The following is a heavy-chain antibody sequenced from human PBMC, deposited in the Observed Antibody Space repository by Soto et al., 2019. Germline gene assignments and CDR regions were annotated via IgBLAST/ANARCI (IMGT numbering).Heavy chain of an antibody. CDR2: VYYSGNT. CDR1: GGSLSSYY. D-gene: IGHD3-22*01. J-gene: IGHJ1*01. CDR3: AFRYYYDSSGRATNDEYFQH. V-gene: IGHV4-59*01. Sequence: SETLSLTCTVSGGSLSSYYWTWIRQPPGKGLEWIGYVYYSGNTNYNPSLKSRVTISVDTSKNQFSLKLSSVTAADTAVYYCAFRYYYDSSGRATNDEYFQHWGQGTLVTVSS.